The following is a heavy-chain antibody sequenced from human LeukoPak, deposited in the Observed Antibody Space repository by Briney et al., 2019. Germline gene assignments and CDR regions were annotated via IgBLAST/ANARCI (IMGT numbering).Heavy chain of an antibody. CDR2: ISSDRNVI. J-gene: IGHJ4*02. CDR1: GFTFDIYE. Sequence: GGSLRLSCAASGFTFDIYEMNWVRQAPGKGLEWISYISSDRNVIYYADSVKGRFTISRDNAKYSLYLQMNSLRADDTAVYYCAGSKYPEPQDLNFWGQGTLVAVSS. V-gene: IGHV3-48*03. CDR3: AGSKYPEPQDLNF. D-gene: IGHD4-11*01.